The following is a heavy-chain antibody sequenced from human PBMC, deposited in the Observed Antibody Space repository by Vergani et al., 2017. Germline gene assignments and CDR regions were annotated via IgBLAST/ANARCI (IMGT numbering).Heavy chain of an antibody. D-gene: IGHD1-14*01. CDR3: AKEMDRFDY. Sequence: VQLVESGGGLVQPGRSLRLSCAASGFTFSSYGMHWVRQAPGKGLEWVAFIRYDGSNKYYADSVKGRFTISRDNSKNTLYLQMNSLRAEDTAVYYCAKEMDRFDYWGQGTLVTVSS. V-gene: IGHV3-30*02. CDR1: GFTFSSYG. CDR2: IRYDGSNK. J-gene: IGHJ4*02.